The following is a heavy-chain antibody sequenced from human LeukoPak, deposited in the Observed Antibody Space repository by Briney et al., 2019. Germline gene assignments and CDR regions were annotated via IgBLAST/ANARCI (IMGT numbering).Heavy chain of an antibody. Sequence: SETVSLTCTVSGGSISSYYWSWIRQPPGKGLEWIGYIYCSGSTNYNPSLKSRVTISVDTSKNQFSLKLSSVTAADTAVYYCARFSGSRIAAAGTGADYWGQGTLVTVSS. J-gene: IGHJ4*02. CDR1: GGSISSYY. CDR2: IYCSGST. CDR3: ARFSGSRIAAAGTGADY. V-gene: IGHV4-59*01. D-gene: IGHD6-13*01.